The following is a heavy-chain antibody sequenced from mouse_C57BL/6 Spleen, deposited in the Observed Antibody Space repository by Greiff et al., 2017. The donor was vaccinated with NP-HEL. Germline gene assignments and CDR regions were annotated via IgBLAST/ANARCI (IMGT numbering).Heavy chain of an antibody. J-gene: IGHJ4*01. V-gene: IGHV5-17*01. CDR1: GFTFSDYG. CDR2: ISSGSSTI. CDR3: ASNIAMDY. Sequence: EVKLMESGGGLVKPGGSLKLSCAASGFTFSDYGMHWVRQAPEKGLEWVAYISSGSSTIYYADTVKGRFTISRDNAKNTLFLQMTSLRSEDTAMYYCASNIAMDYWGQGTSVTVSS.